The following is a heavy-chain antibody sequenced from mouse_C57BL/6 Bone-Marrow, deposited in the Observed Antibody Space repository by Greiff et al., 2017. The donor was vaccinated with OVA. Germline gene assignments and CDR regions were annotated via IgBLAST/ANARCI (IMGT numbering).Heavy chain of an antibody. J-gene: IGHJ4*01. Sequence: EVKLVESGGGLVKPGGSLKLSCAASGFTFSDYGMHWVRQAPEKGLEWVAYISSGSSTIYYADTVKGRFTISRDNAKNTLFLQMTSLRSEDTAMYYCARGDWAEAMDYWGQGTSVTVSS. V-gene: IGHV5-17*01. CDR3: ARGDWAEAMDY. CDR2: ISSGSSTI. CDR1: GFTFSDYG. D-gene: IGHD4-1*01.